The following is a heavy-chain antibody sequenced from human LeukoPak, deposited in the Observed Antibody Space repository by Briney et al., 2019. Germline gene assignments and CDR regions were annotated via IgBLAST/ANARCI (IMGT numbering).Heavy chain of an antibody. CDR2: ISGSGGST. Sequence: GGSLRLSCAASGFTFSSYAMSWVRQAPGKGLEWVSAISGSGGSTYYADSVKGRFTFSRDNTRNTLYLQMNSLRPEDTAVYYCIREGSSGDYWGQGSLVTVSS. CDR3: IREGSSGDY. V-gene: IGHV3-23*01. D-gene: IGHD6-6*01. J-gene: IGHJ4*02. CDR1: GFTFSSYA.